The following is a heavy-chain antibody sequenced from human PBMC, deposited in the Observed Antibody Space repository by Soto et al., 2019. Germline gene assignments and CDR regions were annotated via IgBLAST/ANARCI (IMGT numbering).Heavy chain of an antibody. J-gene: IGHJ4*02. CDR3: ATAYLSGGSCYFVY. V-gene: IGHV3-11*03. Sequence: PGGSLSLSCAASGFTFSDYYMSWIRQAPGKGLEWVSYISSSSSYTNYADSVKGRFTISRDNAKNSLYLQMNSLRAEDTAVYYCATAYLSGGSCYFVYWGQGTLVTVSS. D-gene: IGHD2-15*01. CDR2: ISSSSSYT. CDR1: GFTFSDYY.